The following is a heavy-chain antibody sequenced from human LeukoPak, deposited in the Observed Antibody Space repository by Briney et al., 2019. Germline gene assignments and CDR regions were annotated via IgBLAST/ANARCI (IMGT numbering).Heavy chain of an antibody. V-gene: IGHV3-74*01. CDR2: INGDGSST. CDR3: ARGRGYCGGGSCYLDC. Sequence: LTGGSLRLSCAASGFTFSNYWTHWVRQAPGEGLVWVSRINGDGSSTTYADSVKGRFTISRDNAKNTLYLQMNSLRAEDTAVYYCARGRGYCGGGSCYLDCWGQGTLVTVSS. CDR1: GFTFSNYW. D-gene: IGHD2-15*01. J-gene: IGHJ4*02.